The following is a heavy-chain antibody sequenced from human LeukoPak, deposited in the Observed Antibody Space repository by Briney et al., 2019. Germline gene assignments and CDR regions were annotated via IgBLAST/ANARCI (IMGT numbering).Heavy chain of an antibody. Sequence: GGSLRLSCAASGFAISTYAMAWVRQAPGKGLEWISSLSSGRSPSYSDCLEGRLTMSSDNARNTLYLQMDNLRGEDTAMYYCARQLGYCAAGTCYFDSWGHGTQVTVSS. J-gene: IGHJ4*01. CDR1: GFAISTYA. V-gene: IGHV3-69-1*01. D-gene: IGHD2-8*02. CDR2: LSSGRSP. CDR3: ARQLGYCAAGTCYFDS.